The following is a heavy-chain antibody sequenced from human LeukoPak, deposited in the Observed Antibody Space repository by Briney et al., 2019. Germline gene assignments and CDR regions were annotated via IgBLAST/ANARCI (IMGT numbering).Heavy chain of an antibody. CDR2: IYHSGST. J-gene: IGHJ6*03. CDR3: ARDAIDGGYYMDV. CDR1: GYSISSGYY. D-gene: IGHD2-15*01. V-gene: IGHV4-38-2*02. Sequence: KASETLSLTCTVSGYSISSGYYWGWIRQPPGKGLEWIGSIYHSGSTYYNPSLKSRVTISIDTSKNQFSLKLSSVTAADTAVYYCARDAIDGGYYMDVWGRGTTVTVSS.